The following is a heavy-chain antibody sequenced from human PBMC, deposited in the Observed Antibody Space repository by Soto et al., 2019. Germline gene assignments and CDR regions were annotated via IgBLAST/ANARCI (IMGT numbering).Heavy chain of an antibody. D-gene: IGHD3-3*01. V-gene: IGHV1-46*01. CDR1: GFTFTSYY. CDR3: ARDPNYDFWSGYYFYYYGMDV. CDR2: INPSGGST. J-gene: IGHJ6*02. Sequence: ASVKVSCKASGFTFTSYYMHWVRQAPGQGLEWMGIINPSGGSTSYAQKFQGRVTMTRDTSTSTVYMELSSLRSEDTAVYYCARDPNYDFWSGYYFYYYGMDVWGQGTTVTVSS.